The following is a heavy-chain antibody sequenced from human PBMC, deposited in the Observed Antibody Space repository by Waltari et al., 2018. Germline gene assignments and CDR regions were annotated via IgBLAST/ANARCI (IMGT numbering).Heavy chain of an antibody. D-gene: IGHD6-19*01. Sequence: QVQLVESGGGVVQPGRSLRLSCAASGFTFSSYAMHWVRQAPGKGLEGVAVISYDGSNKYYAESVKGRFTISRDNSKNTLYLQMNSLRAEDTAVYYCARGMPAWEQWLVLYYYYGMDVWGQGTTVTVSS. J-gene: IGHJ6*02. CDR3: ARGMPAWEQWLVLYYYYGMDV. CDR2: ISYDGSNK. V-gene: IGHV3-30*04. CDR1: GFTFSSYA.